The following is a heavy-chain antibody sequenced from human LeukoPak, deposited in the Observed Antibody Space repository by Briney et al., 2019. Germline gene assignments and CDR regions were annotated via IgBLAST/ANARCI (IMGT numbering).Heavy chain of an antibody. CDR2: IHYTGST. Sequence: SETLSLTCTVSGGSISSYYWSWIRQSPGKGLECIGYIHYTGSTNYNPSLKSRVTISVETSKNQFSLKLKSVTAADTAVYYCARGGVQDIVVVPAASFDYWGQGTLVTVSS. CDR3: ARGGVQDIVVVPAASFDY. CDR1: GGSISSYY. D-gene: IGHD2-2*01. V-gene: IGHV4-59*01. J-gene: IGHJ4*02.